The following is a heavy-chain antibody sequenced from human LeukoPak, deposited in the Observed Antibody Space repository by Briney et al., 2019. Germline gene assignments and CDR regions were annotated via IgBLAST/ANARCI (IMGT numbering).Heavy chain of an antibody. CDR1: GFIFNNYA. CDR3: VKDRWEPTH. D-gene: IGHD1-26*01. J-gene: IGHJ4*02. Sequence: PGGSLRLSCSASGFIFNNYAMHWVRQAPGKGLEFLSAISIDGDTTYYADSVKGRFTISRDNSKNTLYLQMSSLRPEDTAVYYCVKDRWEPTHWGQGTLVTVSS. CDR2: ISIDGDTT. V-gene: IGHV3-64D*09.